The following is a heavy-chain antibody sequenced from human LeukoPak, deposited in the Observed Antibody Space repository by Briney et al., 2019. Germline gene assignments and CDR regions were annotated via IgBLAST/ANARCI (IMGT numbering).Heavy chain of an antibody. CDR3: ARAGYSYGQAFDY. V-gene: IGHV1-69*05. Sequence: SVKVSCKASGGTFSSYAISWVRQAPGQGLEWMGGIIPIFGTANYAQKFQGRVTMTRDTSISTAYMELRSLRSDDTAVYYCARAGYSYGQAFDYWGQGTLVTVSS. D-gene: IGHD5-18*01. J-gene: IGHJ4*02. CDR2: IIPIFGTA. CDR1: GGTFSSYA.